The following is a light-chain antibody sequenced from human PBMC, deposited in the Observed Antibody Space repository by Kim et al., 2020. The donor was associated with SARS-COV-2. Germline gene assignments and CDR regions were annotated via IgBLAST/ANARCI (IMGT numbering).Light chain of an antibody. Sequence: QSVLTQPPSVSGAPGQRITFSCTGSSSNIGANFDVHWYQHLPGTAPKLLIYGNTNRPSGVPDRFSGSKSGNSASLAIIGLQAEDEADYYCQSYDNSLNSYVFGSGTKVTVL. CDR3: QSYDNSLNSYV. CDR1: SSNIGANFD. V-gene: IGLV1-40*01. J-gene: IGLJ1*01. CDR2: GNT.